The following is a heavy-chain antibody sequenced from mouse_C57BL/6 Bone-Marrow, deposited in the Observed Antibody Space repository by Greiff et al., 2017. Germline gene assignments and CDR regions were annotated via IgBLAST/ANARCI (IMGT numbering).Heavy chain of an antibody. J-gene: IGHJ1*03. Sequence: VQLQQPGAELVMPGASVKLSCKASGYTFTSYWMHWVKQRPGQGLEWIGEIDPSDSYTNYNQKFKGKSTLTVDKSSSTAYMQLSSLTSEDSAVYYCARSIVKYFDVWGTGTTVTVSS. V-gene: IGHV1-69*01. CDR2: IDPSDSYT. D-gene: IGHD2-5*01. CDR1: GYTFTSYW. CDR3: ARSIVKYFDV.